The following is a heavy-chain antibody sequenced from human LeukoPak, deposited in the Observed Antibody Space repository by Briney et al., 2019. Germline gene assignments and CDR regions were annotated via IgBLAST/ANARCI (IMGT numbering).Heavy chain of an antibody. CDR3: AKDLGYYDGSGTYYRGPFDY. J-gene: IGHJ4*02. CDR1: GFTLSSYA. CDR2: ISGSGGTT. Sequence: PGGSLRLSCAASGFTLSSYAMSWVRQAPGKGLEWVSAISGSGGTTYHADSVKGRFTISRDNSKNTLYLQMSSLRAEDTAVYYCAKDLGYYDGSGTYYRGPFDYWGQGTLVTVSS. V-gene: IGHV3-23*01. D-gene: IGHD3-10*01.